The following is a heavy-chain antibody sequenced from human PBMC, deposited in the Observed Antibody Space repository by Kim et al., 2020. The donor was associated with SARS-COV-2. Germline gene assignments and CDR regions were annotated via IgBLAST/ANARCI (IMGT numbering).Heavy chain of an antibody. CDR2: ISSSSSYI. CDR1: GFTFSSYS. V-gene: IGHV3-21*01. CDR3: ARDRSSGITIFGVPKSLYQYYGMDA. D-gene: IGHD3-3*01. J-gene: IGHJ6*02. Sequence: GGSLRLSCAASGFTFSSYSMNWVRQAPGKGLEWVSSISSSSSYIYYADSVKGRFTIARDNAKNSLYLQMNSLRAEVTAVYYCARDRSSGITIFGVPKSLYQYYGMDAWGQGTTVTVSS.